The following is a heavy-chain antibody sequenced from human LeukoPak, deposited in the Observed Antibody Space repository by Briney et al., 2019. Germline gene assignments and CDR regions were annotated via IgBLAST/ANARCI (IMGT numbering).Heavy chain of an antibody. CDR3: ARSDTAMVSDY. J-gene: IGHJ4*02. CDR1: GYSFTSYW. D-gene: IGHD5-18*01. CDR2: IYPGDSDT. V-gene: IGHV5-51*01. Sequence: GXXXKISCKGSGYSFTSYWIGWVRQMPGKGLEWMGIIYPGDSDTRYSPSFQGQVTISADKSISTAYLQWSSLKASDTAMYYCARSDTAMVSDYWGQGTLVTVSS.